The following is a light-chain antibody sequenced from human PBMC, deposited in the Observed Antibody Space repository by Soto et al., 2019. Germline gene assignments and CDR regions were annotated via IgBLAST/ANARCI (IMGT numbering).Light chain of an antibody. CDR2: AAS. CDR1: QSITKS. Sequence: DIQMTQSPSSLSASVGDTITVTCRANQSITKSLNWYQKKPGAAPRLLIRAASGLHSGVPSRFSGSGSETDFTLTISSLEPDDLATYYCQQSYITPITFGQGTRLEIK. CDR3: QQSYITPIT. V-gene: IGKV1-39*01. J-gene: IGKJ5*01.